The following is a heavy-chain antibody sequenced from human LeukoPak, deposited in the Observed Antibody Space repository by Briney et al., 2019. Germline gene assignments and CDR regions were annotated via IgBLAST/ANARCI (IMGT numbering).Heavy chain of an antibody. V-gene: IGHV4-39*01. CDR3: ARLYGDYYFDY. CDR1: GGSISSTTYY. CDR2: IYYSGST. J-gene: IGHJ4*02. Sequence: SETLSLTCTVSGGSISSTTYYWGCIRQPPGKGREWIGSIYYSGSTYYNPSLKSRVTMSVDTSKNQFSLNLSSVTAADTAVYYCARLYGDYYFDYWGQGTLVTVSS. D-gene: IGHD4-17*01.